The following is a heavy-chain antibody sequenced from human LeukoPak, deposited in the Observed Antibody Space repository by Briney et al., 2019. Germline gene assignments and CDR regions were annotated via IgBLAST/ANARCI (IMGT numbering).Heavy chain of an antibody. CDR3: AKDSYDSTDY. D-gene: IGHD3-22*01. CDR2: IRYDGSNK. V-gene: IGHV3-30*02. Sequence: GGSLRLSCAASGFTFNSYGMHWVRQAPGKGLEWVSFIRYDGSNKYYADSVKGRFTISRDNSKNTLYLQMYSLRAEDTAVYYCAKDSYDSTDYWGQGTLVTVSS. CDR1: GFTFNSYG. J-gene: IGHJ4*02.